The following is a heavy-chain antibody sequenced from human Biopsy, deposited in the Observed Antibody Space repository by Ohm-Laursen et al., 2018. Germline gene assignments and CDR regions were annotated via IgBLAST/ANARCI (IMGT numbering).Heavy chain of an antibody. D-gene: IGHD1-1*01. CDR2: ISKGGDT. Sequence: SETLSLTCVVSGGSITDDYWSWIRQSPGKGLEWIGFISKGGDTTYNPSLRGRVAISVDTSKNQFSLKLSSVTAADTAIFFCARLYRLDDYWNDGPPDAFDVWGQGTRVTVSS. V-gene: IGHV4-59*01. CDR3: ARLYRLDDYWNDGPPDAFDV. J-gene: IGHJ3*01. CDR1: GGSITDDY.